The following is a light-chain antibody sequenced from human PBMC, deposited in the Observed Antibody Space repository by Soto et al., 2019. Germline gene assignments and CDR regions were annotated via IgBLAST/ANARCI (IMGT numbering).Light chain of an antibody. Sequence: QSALTQPASVSGSPGQSITISCTGSSGDVGGYNHVSWYQQHPGKAPKLMIYDVSYRPSGVSNRFSGSKSGNTASLTISGLQAEDEADYYCSTYASSTTLVFGGGTKVTVL. V-gene: IGLV2-14*01. CDR2: DVS. CDR1: SGDVGGYNH. CDR3: STYASSTTLV. J-gene: IGLJ2*01.